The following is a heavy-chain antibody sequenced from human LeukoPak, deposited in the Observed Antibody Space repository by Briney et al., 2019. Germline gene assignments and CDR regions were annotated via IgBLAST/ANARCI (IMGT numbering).Heavy chain of an antibody. CDR1: GGSISSGSYY. V-gene: IGHV4-61*02. D-gene: IGHD2-15*01. Sequence: SETLSLTCTVSGGSISSGSYYWSWIRQPAGKGLEWIGRIYTSGSTNYNPSLKSRVTISVDTPKNQFSLKLSSVTAADTAVYYCARPYSSLARSAFDIWGQGTMVTVSS. J-gene: IGHJ3*02. CDR2: IYTSGST. CDR3: ARPYSSLARSAFDI.